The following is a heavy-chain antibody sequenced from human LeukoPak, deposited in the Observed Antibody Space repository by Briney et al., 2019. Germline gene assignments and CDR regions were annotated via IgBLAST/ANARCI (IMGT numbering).Heavy chain of an antibody. CDR3: ARESSESFDI. J-gene: IGHJ3*02. CDR1: GFTFSSYS. V-gene: IGHV3-21*01. D-gene: IGHD6-25*01. Sequence: GGSLRLSCAASGFTFSSYSMNWVRQAPGKGLEWVSSIGSRSTSIYYADPVKGRFTISRDNAKNSLYLQMNSLRAEDTAVYYCARESSESFDIWGQGTMVTVSS. CDR2: IGSRSTSI.